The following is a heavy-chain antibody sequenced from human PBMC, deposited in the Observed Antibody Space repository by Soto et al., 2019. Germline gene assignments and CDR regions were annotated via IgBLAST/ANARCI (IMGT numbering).Heavy chain of an antibody. CDR2: INPSGGST. Sequence: ASVKVSCKASGYTFTSYYMHLVRQAPGQGLEWMGIINPSGGSTSYAQKFQGRVTMTTDTSTSTAYMELRSLRSDDTAVYYCARDSPPVDYWGQGTLVTVSS. V-gene: IGHV1-46*01. CDR3: ARDSPPVDY. CDR1: GYTFTSYY. J-gene: IGHJ4*02.